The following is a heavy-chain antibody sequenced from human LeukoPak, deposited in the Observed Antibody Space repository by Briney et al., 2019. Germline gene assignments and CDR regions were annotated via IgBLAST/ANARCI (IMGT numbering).Heavy chain of an antibody. CDR2: ISSSGSTI. CDR1: GFTFSSYE. V-gene: IGHV3-48*03. J-gene: IGHJ4*02. CDR3: ARDWGLDGEISSGDY. Sequence: GGSLRLSCAASGFTFSSYEMNWVRQAPGKGLEWVSYISSSGSTIYYADSVKGRFTLSRDNAKNSLYLQMNSLRAEDTAVYYCARDWGLDGEISSGDYWGQGTLVTVSS. D-gene: IGHD3-10*01.